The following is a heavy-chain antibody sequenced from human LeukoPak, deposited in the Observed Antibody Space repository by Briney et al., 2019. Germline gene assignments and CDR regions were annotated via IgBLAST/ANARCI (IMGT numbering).Heavy chain of an antibody. D-gene: IGHD1-26*01. V-gene: IGHV3-49*04. CDR1: GFTFGDYA. Sequence: GSLRLSCTASGFTFGDYAMSWVRQAPGKGLEWVGFIRSKAYGGTTEYAAPGKGRFTISRDDSKSIAYLQMNSLKTEDTAVYYCTREVGADAFDIWGQGTMVTVSS. CDR3: TREVGADAFDI. CDR2: IRSKAYGGTT. J-gene: IGHJ3*02.